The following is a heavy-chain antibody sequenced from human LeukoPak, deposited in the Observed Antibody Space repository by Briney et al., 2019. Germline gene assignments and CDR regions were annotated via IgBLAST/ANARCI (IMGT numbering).Heavy chain of an antibody. J-gene: IGHJ5*02. CDR3: ARDPRSSGYCSGGSCSDWFDP. CDR1: GGSISSGGYY. Sequence: SQTLSLTCTVSGGSISSGGYYWSWIRQHPGKGLEWIGYIYYSGSTNYNPSLKSRVTISVDTSKNQFSLKLSSVTAADTAVYYCARDPRSSGYCSGGSCSDWFDPWGQGTLVTVSS. V-gene: IGHV4-31*03. D-gene: IGHD2-15*01. CDR2: IYYSGST.